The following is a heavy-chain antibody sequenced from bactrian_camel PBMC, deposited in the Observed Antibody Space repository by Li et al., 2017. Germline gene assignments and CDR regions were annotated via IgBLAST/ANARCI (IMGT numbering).Heavy chain of an antibody. J-gene: IGHJ6*01. D-gene: IGHD3*01. CDR1: GHSISRYY. V-gene: IGHV3S55*01. CDR2: IDQDGSR. Sequence: HVQLVESGGGSVQTGGSLRLSCVASGHSISRYYMGWFRQGPGKERERVATIDQDGSRNEHSRVFISGGYGALTLNLNIDSLKSEDTAMYYCAATWGGLTDLSWFLMKADFDYWGQGTQVTVS. CDR3: AATWGGLTDLSWFLMKADFDY.